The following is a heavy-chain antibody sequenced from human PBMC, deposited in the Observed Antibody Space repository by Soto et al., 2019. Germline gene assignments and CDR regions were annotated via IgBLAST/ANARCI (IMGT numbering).Heavy chain of an antibody. CDR3: AKDSWPAARGGVFDI. J-gene: IGHJ3*02. V-gene: IGHV3-30*18. D-gene: IGHD2-2*01. Sequence: GGSLSLSCAASGFTFSSYGMNWVRQAPGKGLEWVAVISYDGSNKYYADSVKGRFTISRDNSKNTLYLQMNSLRAEDTAVYYCAKDSWPAARGGVFDIWGQGTMVTVSS. CDR2: ISYDGSNK. CDR1: GFTFSSYG.